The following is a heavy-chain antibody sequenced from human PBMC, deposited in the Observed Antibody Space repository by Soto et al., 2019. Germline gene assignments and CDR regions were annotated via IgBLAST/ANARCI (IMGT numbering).Heavy chain of an antibody. V-gene: IGHV3-30-3*01. CDR3: ASGKGARLAAAGKIKGHFDY. CDR1: GFTFSSYA. J-gene: IGHJ4*02. CDR2: ISYDGSNK. Sequence: GGSLRLSCAASGFTFSSYAMHWVRQAPGKGLEWVAVISYDGSNKYYADSVKGRFTISRDNSKNTLYLQMNSLRAEDTAVYYCASGKGARLAAAGKIKGHFDYWGQGTLVTVSS. D-gene: IGHD6-13*01.